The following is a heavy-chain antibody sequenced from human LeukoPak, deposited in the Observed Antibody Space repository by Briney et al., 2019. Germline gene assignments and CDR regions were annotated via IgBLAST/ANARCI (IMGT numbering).Heavy chain of an antibody. V-gene: IGHV7-4-1*02. Sequence: GASVKVSCKASGYIFTSYAMNWVRQAPGQGLEWMGWINTNTGNPTYAQGFTGRFVFSLDTSVSTAYLQISSLKAEDTAVYYCATRGDTVTSNAFHIWGQGTMVTVSS. D-gene: IGHD4-17*01. CDR3: ATRGDTVTSNAFHI. CDR1: GYIFTSYA. CDR2: INTNTGNP. J-gene: IGHJ3*02.